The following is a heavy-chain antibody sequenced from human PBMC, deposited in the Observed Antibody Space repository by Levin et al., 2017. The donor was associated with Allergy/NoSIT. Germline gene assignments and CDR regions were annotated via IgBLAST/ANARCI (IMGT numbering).Heavy chain of an antibody. CDR2: ISYDGSNK. CDR1: GFTFSSYA. J-gene: IGHJ4*02. V-gene: IGHV3-30-3*01. CDR3: ARDRAQWLVRGTYYFDY. D-gene: IGHD6-19*01. Sequence: GESLKISCAASGFTFSSYAMHWVRQAPGKGLEWVAVISYDGSNKYYADSVKGRFTISRDNSKNTLYLQMNSLRAEDTAVYYCARDRAQWLVRGTYYFDYWGQGTLVTVSS.